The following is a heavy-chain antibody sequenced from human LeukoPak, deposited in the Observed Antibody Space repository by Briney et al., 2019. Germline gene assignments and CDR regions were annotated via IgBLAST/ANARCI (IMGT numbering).Heavy chain of an antibody. CDR1: GSTFSSYS. D-gene: IGHD3-10*01. J-gene: IGHJ4*02. Sequence: TGGSLRLSCAASGSTFSSYSMNWVRQAPGKGLEWVSSISTSSSCIYYADSVKGRFTISRDNAKNSLYLQMNSLRAEDTSVYYCARDSVGMYYFDYWGQGTLVTVSS. CDR3: ARDSVGMYYFDY. V-gene: IGHV3-21*01. CDR2: ISTSSSCI.